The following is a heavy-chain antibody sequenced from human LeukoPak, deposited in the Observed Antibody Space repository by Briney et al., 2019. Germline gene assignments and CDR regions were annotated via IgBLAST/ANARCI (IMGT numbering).Heavy chain of an antibody. CDR2: IWYDGSKT. Sequence: GRSLGLSCTTSGFTFTNYGINWVRQAPGKGLEWVAAIWYDGSKTSYTDSVKGRFTVSRDISKNTVYLQMNGLKAEDTAVYYCARDDCSTTPCYAYWGQGTLVTVSS. J-gene: IGHJ4*02. CDR3: ARDDCSTTPCYAY. V-gene: IGHV3-33*01. D-gene: IGHD2-2*01. CDR1: GFTFTNYG.